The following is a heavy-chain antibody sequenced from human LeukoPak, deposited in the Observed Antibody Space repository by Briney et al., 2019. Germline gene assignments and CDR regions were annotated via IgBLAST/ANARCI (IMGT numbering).Heavy chain of an antibody. CDR3: ARTTEGGYTYGYFYYYYMDV. V-gene: IGHV4-39*07. J-gene: IGHJ6*03. CDR2: KYYRGST. D-gene: IGHD5-18*01. Sequence: SETLSLTCTVSGGSISSSYYWGWIRQPPGKGLEWIGNKYYRGSTYYNPSLKSRVTISVDTSKNQFSLKLTSVTAADTAVYYCARTTEGGYTYGYFYYYYMDVWGEGTTVTISS. CDR1: GGSISSSYY.